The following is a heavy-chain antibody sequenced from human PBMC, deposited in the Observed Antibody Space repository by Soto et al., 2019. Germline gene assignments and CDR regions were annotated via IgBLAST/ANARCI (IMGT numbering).Heavy chain of an antibody. CDR3: ARLRGYCKSTNCYALYGMDV. D-gene: IGHD2-2*01. CDR1: GGSISSGDYY. CDR2: IYYSGST. Sequence: SETLSLTCTVSGGSISSGDYYWSWIRQPPGKGLEWVGYIYYSGSTYYNPSLKSRLSISVDTSKNQFSLKLSSVTAADTAVYYCARLRGYCKSTNCYALYGMDVWGQGTTVTVSS. V-gene: IGHV4-30-4*01. J-gene: IGHJ6*02.